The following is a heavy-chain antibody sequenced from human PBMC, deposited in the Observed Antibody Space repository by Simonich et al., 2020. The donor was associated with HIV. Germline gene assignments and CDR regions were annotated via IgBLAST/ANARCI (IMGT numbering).Heavy chain of an antibody. CDR3: ASGGSISSVWADDY. CDR2: ISYNGSNK. Sequence: QVQLVESGGGVVKPGRSLRLSCAASGFPFSSYAMHWFRHDPGKGLEWVAVISYNGSNKYYADSVKGRFTISRDNSKNTLYLQMNSLRAEHTAVYYCASGGSISSVWADDYWGQGTLVTVSS. V-gene: IGHV3-30*07. D-gene: IGHD3-16*01. J-gene: IGHJ4*02. CDR1: GFPFSSYA.